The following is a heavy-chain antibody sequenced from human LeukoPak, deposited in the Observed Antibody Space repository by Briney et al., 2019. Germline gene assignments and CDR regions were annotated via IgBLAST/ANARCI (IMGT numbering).Heavy chain of an antibody. CDR3: ARGPPRDSSGYFNY. V-gene: IGHV3-7*01. CDR2: IKQDGSEK. Sequence: TGGSLRLSCAASGFTFSNAWMSWVRQAPGKGLEWVANIKQDGSEKYYVDSVKGRFTISRDNAKNSLYLQMNSLRAEDTAVYYCARGPPRDSSGYFNYWGQGTLVTVSS. J-gene: IGHJ4*02. CDR1: GFTFSNAW. D-gene: IGHD3-22*01.